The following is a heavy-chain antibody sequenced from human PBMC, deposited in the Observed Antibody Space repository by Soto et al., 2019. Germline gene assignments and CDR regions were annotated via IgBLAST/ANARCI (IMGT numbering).Heavy chain of an antibody. J-gene: IGHJ4*02. CDR2: IYYSGST. D-gene: IGHD4-17*01. Sequence: SETLSLTCTVSGGSISSYYWSWIRQPPGKGLEWIGYIYYSGSTNYNPSLKSRVNISEDTSKNQFSLKLSSVTAADTAVYYCARRYGPGFDYWGQGTLVTVSS. CDR3: ARRYGPGFDY. CDR1: GGSISSYY. V-gene: IGHV4-59*08.